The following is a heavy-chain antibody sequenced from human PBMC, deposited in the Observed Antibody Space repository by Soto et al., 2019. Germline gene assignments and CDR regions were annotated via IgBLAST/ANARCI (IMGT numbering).Heavy chain of an antibody. CDR3: ARDWEMASFDY. Sequence: GGSLRLSCAASGFTFSSYSMNWVRQAPGKGLEWVSCISSSSSDIYYADSVKGRFTISRDNAKNSLYLQMNSLRAEDTAVYYCARDWEMASFDYWGQGTLVTVSS. V-gene: IGHV3-21*01. CDR1: GFTFSSYS. CDR2: ISSSSSDI. J-gene: IGHJ4*02. D-gene: IGHD1-26*01.